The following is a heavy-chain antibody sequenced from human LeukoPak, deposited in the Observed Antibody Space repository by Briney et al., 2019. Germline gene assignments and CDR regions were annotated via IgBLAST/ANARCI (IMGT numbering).Heavy chain of an antibody. CDR2: TNPNSGGT. Sequence: ASVKVSCKASGYTFTGYYMHWVRQAPGQGLEWMGWTNPNSGGTNYAQKFQGRVTMARDTSISTAYMELSRLRSDDTAVYYCARDLHPARPYYFDYWGQGTLVTVSS. CDR1: GYTFTGYY. D-gene: IGHD6-6*01. J-gene: IGHJ4*02. CDR3: ARDLHPARPYYFDY. V-gene: IGHV1-2*02.